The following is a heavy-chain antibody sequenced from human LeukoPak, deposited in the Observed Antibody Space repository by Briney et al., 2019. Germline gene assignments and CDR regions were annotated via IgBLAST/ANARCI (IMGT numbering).Heavy chain of an antibody. CDR1: GYSFTSYW. CDR2: IYPGDSGT. CDR3: ARAYGSGSYYTAFDY. J-gene: IGHJ4*02. V-gene: IGHV5-51*01. D-gene: IGHD3-10*01. Sequence: GESLKISCKGSGYSFTSYWIGWVRQMPGKGLEWMGIIYPGDSGTRYNPSFQGQVTISADKSISTAYLQWSSLKASDTAMYYCARAYGSGSYYTAFDYWGQGTLVTVSS.